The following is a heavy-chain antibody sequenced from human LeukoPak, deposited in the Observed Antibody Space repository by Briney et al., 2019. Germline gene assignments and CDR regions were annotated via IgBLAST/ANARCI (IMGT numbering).Heavy chain of an antibody. V-gene: IGHV5-51*01. Sequence: NTGESLKISCKGSGYSFTSYWIGWVRQMPGKGLEWMGIIFPGDSDSRYSPSFQGQVTISVDKSIGTAYLQWRSLRASDTATYYCARHGAYADSGFDRPRNWFDTWGQGTLVTVSS. CDR2: IFPGDSDS. D-gene: IGHD3-22*01. J-gene: IGHJ5*02. CDR1: GYSFTSYW. CDR3: ARHGAYADSGFDRPRNWFDT.